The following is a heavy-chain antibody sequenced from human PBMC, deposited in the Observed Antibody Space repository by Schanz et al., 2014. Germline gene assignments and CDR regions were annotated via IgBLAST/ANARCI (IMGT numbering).Heavy chain of an antibody. D-gene: IGHD1-26*01. Sequence: EVQLVESGGGLVQPGGSLRLSCVGSGFTFGSYAMNWVRQAPGKGLEWVSTIRTSASDTFYADSVKGRFTISRDNAKNSLYLQMNSLRDEDTAVYYCAREDTTFDYWGRGTLVTVSS. J-gene: IGHJ4*02. CDR3: AREDTTFDY. CDR1: GFTFGSYA. V-gene: IGHV3-23*04. CDR2: IRTSASDT.